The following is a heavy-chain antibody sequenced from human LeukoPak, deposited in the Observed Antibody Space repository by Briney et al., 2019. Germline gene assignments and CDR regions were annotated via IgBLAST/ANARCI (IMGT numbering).Heavy chain of an antibody. Sequence: SETLSLTCTVSGGSISSSSFYWAWIRQPPGKGLEWIGSIYYSGTTYYNPSVKSRVAMSVDTSKRQFSLQLSSVTAADTAVYYCARAFTFPNWFDPWGQGTLVTVSS. CDR3: ARAFTFPNWFDP. D-gene: IGHD2/OR15-2a*01. CDR1: GGSISSSSFY. J-gene: IGHJ5*02. CDR2: IYYSGTT. V-gene: IGHV4-39*01.